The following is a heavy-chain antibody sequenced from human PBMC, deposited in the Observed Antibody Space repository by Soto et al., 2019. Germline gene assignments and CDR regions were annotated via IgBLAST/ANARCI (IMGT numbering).Heavy chain of an antibody. J-gene: IGHJ6*02. CDR1: GFSFSSYS. CDR2: VGSSNNYI. Sequence: GGSLRLSCAASGFSFSSYSMNWVRQAPGKGLEWVSTVGSSNNYIYYAASVKGRFTISRDNANNSLYLQMNSLRAGDTAVYYCTRAHSTAPTWYYAIDVCGQGLTVTFSS. CDR3: TRAHSTAPTWYYAIDV. D-gene: IGHD5-18*01. V-gene: IGHV3-21*01.